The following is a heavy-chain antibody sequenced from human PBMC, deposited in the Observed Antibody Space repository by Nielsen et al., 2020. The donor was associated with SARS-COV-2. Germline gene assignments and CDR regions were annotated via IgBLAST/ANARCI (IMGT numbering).Heavy chain of an antibody. Sequence: GESLKISCAASGFTFSSYWMSWGRQAPGKGLEWVANIKQDGSEKYYVDSVKGRFTISRDNAKNSLYLQMNSLRAEDTAVYYCARDYSFLSWSGYYYFDYWGRGTLVTVSS. CDR1: GFTFSSYW. V-gene: IGHV3-7*03. CDR3: ARDYSFLSWSGYYYFDY. J-gene: IGHJ4*02. CDR2: IKQDGSEK. D-gene: IGHD3-3*01.